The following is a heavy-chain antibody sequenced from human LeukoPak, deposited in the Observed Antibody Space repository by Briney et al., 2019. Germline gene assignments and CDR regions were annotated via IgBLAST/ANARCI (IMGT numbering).Heavy chain of an antibody. CDR3: ARHPIAAGGAYNWFDP. CDR1: GYSFTTYW. V-gene: IGHV5-51*01. J-gene: IGHJ5*02. Sequence: GESLKISCKVSGYSFTTYWIGWVRQMPGKGLEWMGIIYPRDSNTIYSPSFQGQVTISVDTSINTAYLQWISLKASDTAMYYCARHPIAAGGAYNWFDPWGQGTLVTVSS. D-gene: IGHD6-13*01. CDR2: IYPRDSNT.